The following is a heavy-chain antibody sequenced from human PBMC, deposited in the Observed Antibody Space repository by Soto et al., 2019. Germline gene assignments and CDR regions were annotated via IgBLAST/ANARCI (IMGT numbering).Heavy chain of an antibody. CDR3: AKGRGSGWAWYFDN. CDR2: ISDTGAST. V-gene: IGHV3-23*01. CDR1: GFTFTESA. Sequence: EVRLLEAGGGLKQPGGSLRLSCAASGFTFTESAMNWFRQAQGKGLEWVASISDTGASTWYAASVRGRLGISRDKSRNTLYLQMNCLRGEDTAVYYCAKGRGSGWAWYFDNWGQGTLVTVSS. D-gene: IGHD6-19*01. J-gene: IGHJ4*02.